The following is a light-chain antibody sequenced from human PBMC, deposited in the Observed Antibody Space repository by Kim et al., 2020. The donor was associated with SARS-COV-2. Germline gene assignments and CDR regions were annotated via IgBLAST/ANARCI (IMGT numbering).Light chain of an antibody. CDR1: SSDVGSYNL. V-gene: IGLV2-23*02. Sequence: QSITIACTGTSSDVGSYNLVSWYQQHPGKAPKLMIYEVIKRPSGVSNRFSGSKSGNTASLTISGLQAEDEADYYCCSYAGSSTFVVFGGGTQLTVL. CDR3: CSYAGSSTFVV. J-gene: IGLJ2*01. CDR2: EVI.